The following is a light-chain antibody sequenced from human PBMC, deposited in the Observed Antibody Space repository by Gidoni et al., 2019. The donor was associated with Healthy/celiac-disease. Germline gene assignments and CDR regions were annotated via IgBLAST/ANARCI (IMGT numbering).Light chain of an antibody. CDR3: QQRSNWPRT. CDR1: PSVSSY. Sequence: MVLQQSPATLSSSPGELATLSCRASPSVSSYVAWYQQKPGHAPRLLIYDASNRATGIPARFSGSGSGTAFPLTISSLEPEDFAVSSCQQRSNWPRTFGQGTKVEIQ. J-gene: IGKJ1*01. V-gene: IGKV3-11*01. CDR2: DAS.